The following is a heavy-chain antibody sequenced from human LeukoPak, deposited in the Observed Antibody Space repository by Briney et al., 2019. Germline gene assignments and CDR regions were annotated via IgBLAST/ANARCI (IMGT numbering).Heavy chain of an antibody. CDR2: IIPIFGTA. CDR1: GGTFSSYA. V-gene: IGHV1-69*05. D-gene: IGHD3-22*01. Sequence: GASVKVSCKASGGTFSSYAISWVRQAPGQGLEWMGRIIPIFGTANYAQKFQGRVTITTDESTSTAYMELSSLRSEDTAVYYCARDEPGYYDSSGNPVGWGQGTLVTVSS. J-gene: IGHJ4*02. CDR3: ARDEPGYYDSSGNPVG.